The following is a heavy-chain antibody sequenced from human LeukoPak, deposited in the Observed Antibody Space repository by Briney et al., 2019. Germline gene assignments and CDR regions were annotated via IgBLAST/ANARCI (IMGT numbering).Heavy chain of an antibody. CDR1: GYTFNSYD. CDR2: RNPNTGNT. Sequence: ASVKVSCKASGYTFNSYDINWVRRATGQGLEWMGWRNPNTGNTGYGERFQGRVTMTRDNSISTAYMELNSLTSEDTAVYYCARGGAGTYYKRDGWFDPWGQGTVVTVSS. D-gene: IGHD3-10*01. CDR3: ARGGAGTYYKRDGWFDP. J-gene: IGHJ5*02. V-gene: IGHV1-8*01.